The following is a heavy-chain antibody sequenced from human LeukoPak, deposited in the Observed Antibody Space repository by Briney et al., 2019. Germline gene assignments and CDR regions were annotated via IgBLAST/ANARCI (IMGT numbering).Heavy chain of an antibody. CDR2: IYYTGTT. D-gene: IGHD1-1*01. V-gene: IGHV4-59*01. CDR3: ARGAGGYRFDP. CDR1: GGSIGTYS. J-gene: IGHJ5*02. Sequence: SETLSLTCTVSGGSIGTYSWNWIRQSPGKGLEWIGCIYYTGTTNNNPSLESRVTMSVDTSKNQFSLKLTSVTAADTAVYYCARGAGGYRFDPWGQGTLVTVSS.